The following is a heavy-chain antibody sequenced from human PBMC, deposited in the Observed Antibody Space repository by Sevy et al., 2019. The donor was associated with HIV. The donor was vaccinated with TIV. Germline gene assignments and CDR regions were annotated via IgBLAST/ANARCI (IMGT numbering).Heavy chain of an antibody. D-gene: IGHD4-17*01. CDR2: ISWNSGSI. J-gene: IGHJ4*02. CDR3: VKDRSYGGNSFDF. CDR1: GFTFDDYA. V-gene: IGHV3-9*01. Sequence: SLRLSCAASGFTFDDYAMHWVRQAPGKGLEWVSGISWNSGSIGYADSVKGRFTISRDNAKNSLYLQMNSLRAEDTALYFCVKDRSYGGNSFDFWGQGTLVTVSS.